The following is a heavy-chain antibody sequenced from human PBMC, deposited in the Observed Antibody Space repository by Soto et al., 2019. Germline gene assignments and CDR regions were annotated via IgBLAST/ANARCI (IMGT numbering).Heavy chain of an antibody. V-gene: IGHV2-70*04. D-gene: IGHD3-3*01. CDR3: ARSAVFWSGYGMDV. CDR1: GFSLSTSGMR. Sequence: SGPTLVNPTQTLTLTCTFSGFSLSTSGMRVSWIRQPPGKALEWLARIDWDDDKFYSTSLKTRLTISKDTSKNQVVLTMTNMDPVDTATYYCARSAVFWSGYGMDVWGQGTTVTVSS. J-gene: IGHJ6*02. CDR2: IDWDDDK.